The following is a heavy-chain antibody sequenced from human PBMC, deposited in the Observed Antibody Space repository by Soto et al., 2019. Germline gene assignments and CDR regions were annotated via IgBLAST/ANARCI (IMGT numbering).Heavy chain of an antibody. J-gene: IGHJ4*02. CDR1: GLTFSSYA. V-gene: IGHV3-23*01. Sequence: PXGSLRLSCAASGLTFSSYAMTWVRQAPGKRLEWVSAIGASGGSIYYADSVKGRFTTSRDNSKNTLYLQMNSLRAEDTAVYYCAKNEVSPFYDYWGQGTLVTVSS. CDR2: IGASGGSI. D-gene: IGHD1-20*01. CDR3: AKNEVSPFYDY.